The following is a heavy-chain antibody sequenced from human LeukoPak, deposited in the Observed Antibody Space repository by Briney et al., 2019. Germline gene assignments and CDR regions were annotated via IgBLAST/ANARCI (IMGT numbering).Heavy chain of an antibody. J-gene: IGHJ4*02. CDR1: GVTFSSYA. D-gene: IGHD3-3*01. V-gene: IGHV1-69*01. CDR3: AREKSLGDFWSGYSEY. CDR2: IIPIFGTA. Sequence: SGKVSSKASGVTFSSYAISWVRQAPGQGLEWRGGIIPIFGTANSAQKFQGRVTFTAEESTTTAYMELSGARSEHPAAHYFAREKSLGDFWSGYSEYWGQGTLVTVSS.